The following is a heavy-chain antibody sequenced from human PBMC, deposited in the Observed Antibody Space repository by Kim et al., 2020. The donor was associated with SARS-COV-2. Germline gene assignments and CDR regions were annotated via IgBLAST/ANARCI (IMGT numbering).Heavy chain of an antibody. CDR1: GGTFSSYA. D-gene: IGHD2-2*01. CDR2: IIPMLGIT. J-gene: IGHJ6*01. Sequence: SVKVSCKASGGTFSSYAINWVRQAPGQGLEWMGRIIPMLGITNYAQKFQGRVTITADKSTSTAYMELSSLISEDTAVYYCARVSGYCSSTSCYAGYYHY. CDR3: ARVSGYCSSTSCYAGYYHY. V-gene: IGHV1-69*04.